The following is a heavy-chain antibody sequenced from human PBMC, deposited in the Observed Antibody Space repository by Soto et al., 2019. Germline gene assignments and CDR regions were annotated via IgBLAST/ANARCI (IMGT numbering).Heavy chain of an antibody. J-gene: IGHJ4*02. CDR3: ATSTVTIATFDY. Sequence: PSETLSLTCAVYGGSFSGYYWSWIRQPPGKGLEWIGEINHSGSTNYNPSLKSRVTISVDTSKNQFSLKLSSVTAADTAVYYCATSTVTIATFDYWGQGTLVTVSS. V-gene: IGHV4-34*01. CDR1: GGSFSGYY. CDR2: INHSGST. D-gene: IGHD4-17*01.